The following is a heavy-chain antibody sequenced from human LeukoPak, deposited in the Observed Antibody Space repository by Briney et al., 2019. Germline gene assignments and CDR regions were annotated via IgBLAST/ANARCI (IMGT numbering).Heavy chain of an antibody. Sequence: SETLSLTCTVSGGSISNYYWSWIRQPAGKGLEWIGRIYTSGSTNYNPSLKSRVTMSVDTSKNQFSLKLDSVTAADTAVYYCARDVTRSSSSSNSYYYMDVWGKGTTVTVSS. CDR2: IYTSGST. D-gene: IGHD6-6*01. CDR1: GGSISNYY. CDR3: ARDVTRSSSSSNSYYYMDV. J-gene: IGHJ6*03. V-gene: IGHV4-4*07.